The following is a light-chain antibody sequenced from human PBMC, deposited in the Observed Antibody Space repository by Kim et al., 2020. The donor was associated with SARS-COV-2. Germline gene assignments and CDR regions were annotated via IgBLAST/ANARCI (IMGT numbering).Light chain of an antibody. V-gene: IGKV3-20*01. CDR2: DTS. J-gene: IGKJ1*01. CDR1: QEITNGY. Sequence: EIVLTQSPGTLSLSPGERATLSCRASQEITNGYIAWYQQKPDQAPRLLIYDTSRRATGIPDRFSGSGSGTDFTLTIGRLEPEDFAVYYCQQYDDSPSAFGQGTKVDIK. CDR3: QQYDDSPSA.